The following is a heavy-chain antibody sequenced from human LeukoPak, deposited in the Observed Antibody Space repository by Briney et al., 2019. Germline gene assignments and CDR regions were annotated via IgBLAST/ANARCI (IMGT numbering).Heavy chain of an antibody. CDR3: ARGPLGYYYDSSGYYSYYYYYYMDV. V-gene: IGHV1-8*01. J-gene: IGHJ6*03. Sequence: GASVKVSCKASGYTFTSYDINWVRQATGQGLEWVGWITPNSGNTGYAQKFQGRVTMTRNTSISTAYMELSSLRSEDTAVYYCARGPLGYYYDSSGYYSYYYYYYMDVWGKGTTVTVS. CDR2: ITPNSGNT. CDR1: GYTFTSYD. D-gene: IGHD3-22*01.